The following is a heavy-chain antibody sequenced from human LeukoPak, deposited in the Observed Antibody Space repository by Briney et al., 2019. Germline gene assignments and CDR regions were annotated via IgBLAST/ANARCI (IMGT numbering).Heavy chain of an antibody. Sequence: GASVKVSCKASGYTFTNYGISWVRRAPGQGLEWTAWICAYSGNTNYAQNFQGRLTMTTDTSTNTAYMELRSLRSDDTAVYYCARQGYCTSPSCYARGDDAFDIWGQGTMVTVSS. V-gene: IGHV1-18*01. J-gene: IGHJ3*02. CDR2: ICAYSGNT. D-gene: IGHD2-2*01. CDR3: ARQGYCTSPSCYARGDDAFDI. CDR1: GYTFTNYG.